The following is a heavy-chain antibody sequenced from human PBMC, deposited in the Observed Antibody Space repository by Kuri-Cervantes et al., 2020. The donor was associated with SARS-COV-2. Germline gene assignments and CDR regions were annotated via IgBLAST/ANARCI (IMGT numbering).Heavy chain of an antibody. CDR3: AKSGGYCSGTTCYPNWFDP. J-gene: IGHJ5*02. CDR2: ITGSGGGT. Sequence: GESLKISCASFGFTFSSYAMDWVRQAPGKGLEWVSTITGSGGGTYYTDSVKGRFTISRDNSKNTLYLQMNSLRAEDTAVYYCAKSGGYCSGTTCYPNWFDPWGQGTLVTVSS. D-gene: IGHD2-2*01. CDR1: GFTFSSYA. V-gene: IGHV3-23*01.